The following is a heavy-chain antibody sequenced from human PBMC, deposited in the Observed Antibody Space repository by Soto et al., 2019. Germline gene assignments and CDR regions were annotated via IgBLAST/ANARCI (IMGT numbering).Heavy chain of an antibody. J-gene: IGHJ4*02. D-gene: IGHD4-4*01. CDR1: GGSISSSIYY. CDR2: IYYSGST. V-gene: IGHV4-39*01. Sequence: SETLSLTCTVSGGSISSSIYYWDWIRQPPGKGLEWIGSIYYSGSTYYNPSLKSRVTISVDTSKNQFSLKLTSVTAADTAVYYCARHRRTTVAKFYFDNWGQGALVTVSS. CDR3: ARHRRTTVAKFYFDN.